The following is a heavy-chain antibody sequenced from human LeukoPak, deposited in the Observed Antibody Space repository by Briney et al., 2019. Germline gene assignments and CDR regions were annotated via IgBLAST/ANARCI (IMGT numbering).Heavy chain of an antibody. CDR2: IIPIFATP. V-gene: IGHV1-69*05. D-gene: IGHD2/OR15-2a*01. CDR1: GGTFNTYA. CDR3: AKSLSSCSTTACPSPYYYYYMDV. J-gene: IGHJ6*03. Sequence: SVKVSCTASGGTFNTYAISWVRQAPGQGLEWMGGIIPIFATPTYAQKFQGRVTITRDDSSSTAYMELNSLRSDDTAVYYCAKSLSSCSTTACPSPYYYYYMDVWGEGTTVTVSS.